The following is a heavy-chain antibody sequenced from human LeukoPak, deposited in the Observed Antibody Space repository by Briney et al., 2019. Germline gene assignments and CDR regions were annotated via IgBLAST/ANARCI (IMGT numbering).Heavy chain of an antibody. D-gene: IGHD3-22*01. CDR3: ARGPYYYDSSGYGGAFDI. CDR2: ISSSSSYI. Sequence: GGSLRLSCAASGFTFSSYSMNWVRQAPGKGLEWASSISSSSSYIYYADSVKGRFTISRDNAKNSLYLQMNSLRAEDTALYHCARGPYYYDSSGYGGAFDIWGQGTMVTVSS. CDR1: GFTFSSYS. V-gene: IGHV3-21*04. J-gene: IGHJ3*02.